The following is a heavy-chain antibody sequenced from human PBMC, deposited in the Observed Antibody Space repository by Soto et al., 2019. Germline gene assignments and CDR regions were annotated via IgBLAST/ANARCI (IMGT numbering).Heavy chain of an antibody. J-gene: IGHJ4*02. CDR2: IGSVSGHM. V-gene: IGHV3-21*06. D-gene: IGHD1-1*01. CDR3: ARAKWGQQLYSFDY. Sequence: EVRLVESGGGLVKPGESLRLSCAASGFTFTSYAMIWVRQAPGRGLEWVSSIGSVSGHMDYPDSVKGRFTISRDNAKNSLYLQMDGLSAADTAVYYCARAKWGQQLYSFDYAGQGTLVTVSS. CDR1: GFTFTSYA.